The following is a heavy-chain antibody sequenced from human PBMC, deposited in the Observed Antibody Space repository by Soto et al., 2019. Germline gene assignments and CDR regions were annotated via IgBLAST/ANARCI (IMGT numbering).Heavy chain of an antibody. CDR2: ISYNGST. J-gene: IGHJ4*02. CDR1: GGSINSSNFY. V-gene: IGHV4-39*01. CDR3: ARLRPFDY. Sequence: QLQLQESGPGLVKPSETLSLTCSVSGGSINSSNFYWGWIRQPPGKGLEWIGTISYNGSTYNKPSLKSRVTISVDTSKTPFSLSLTSVTAADPAMYYCARLRPFDYWGQGALVTVSS.